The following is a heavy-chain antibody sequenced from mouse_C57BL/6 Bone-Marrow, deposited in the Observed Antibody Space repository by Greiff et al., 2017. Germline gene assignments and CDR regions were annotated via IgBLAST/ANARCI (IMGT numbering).Heavy chain of an antibody. V-gene: IGHV1-9*01. J-gene: IGHJ1*03. D-gene: IGHD1-1*01. CDR2: ILPGSGST. Sequence: QVQLQQSGAELMKPGASVKLSCKATGYTFTGYWIEWVKQRPGHGLEWIGEILPGSGSTNYNEKFKGKATFTADTSSNTAYMQLSSLTTEDSAIYYCARGEVITTVVATDFDVWGTGTTVTVSS. CDR1: GYTFTGYW. CDR3: ARGEVITTVVATDFDV.